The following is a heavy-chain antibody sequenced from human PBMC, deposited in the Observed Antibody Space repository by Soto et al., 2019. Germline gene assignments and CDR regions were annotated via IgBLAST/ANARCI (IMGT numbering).Heavy chain of an antibody. CDR3: ARDFGDIVATDWSYFDY. CDR1: GFTFSDYY. V-gene: IGHV3-11*01. D-gene: IGHD5-12*01. CDR2: ISSSGSTI. Sequence: GGSLRLSCAASGFTFSDYYMNWIRQAPGKGLEWVSYISSSGSTIYYADSVKGRFTISRGNAKNSLYLQMNSLRAEDTAVYYCARDFGDIVATDWSYFDYWGQGTLVTVSS. J-gene: IGHJ4*02.